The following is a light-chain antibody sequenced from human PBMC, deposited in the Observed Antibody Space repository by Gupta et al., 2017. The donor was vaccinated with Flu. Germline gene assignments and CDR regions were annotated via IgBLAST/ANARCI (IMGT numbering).Light chain of an antibody. CDR1: NSDVGAFNY. CDR2: EVS. CDR3: SSYTSSSTWV. V-gene: IGLV2-14*01. Sequence: QSALTPPASVSGSPGPSITISCSGTNSDVGAFNYVSWYQQYPGKAPTLMIYEVSNRPSGVSSRFSASKSGNTAFPATSGRQAEDEAYYYSSSYTSSSTWVFGGGTKLTVL. J-gene: IGLJ3*02.